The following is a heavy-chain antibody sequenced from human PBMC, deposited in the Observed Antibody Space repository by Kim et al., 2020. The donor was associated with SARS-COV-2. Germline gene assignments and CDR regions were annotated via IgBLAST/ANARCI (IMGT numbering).Heavy chain of an antibody. Sequence: SETLSLTCTVSGGSIRNSGYYWAWIRQPPGKGLEWIATIFYSGATQYNPSLKSRATISVDTSTGQFSLKLTSVTASDTAVYYCAREERHGYPNTPGDDYWGQGILVTVSS. CDR2: IFYSGAT. V-gene: IGHV4-39*02. CDR3: AREERHGYPNTPGDDY. CDR1: GGSIRNSGYY. J-gene: IGHJ4*02. D-gene: IGHD1-1*01.